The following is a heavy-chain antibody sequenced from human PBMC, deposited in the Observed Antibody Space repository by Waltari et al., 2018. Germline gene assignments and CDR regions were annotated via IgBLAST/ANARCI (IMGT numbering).Heavy chain of an antibody. J-gene: IGHJ4*02. D-gene: IGHD6-6*01. CDR2: IKQNGSEK. V-gene: IGHV3-7*01. Sequence: EVQLVESGGGVVQPGGSVRLCWAASGVSFSSFWMSWVRQAPGRGLEWVANIKQNGSEKYYADSVMGRFTISRDDARNSFFLQMSSLRVEDTAVYYCARGAAHHRYWGQGILVTVSS. CDR3: ARGAAHHRY. CDR1: GVSFSSFW.